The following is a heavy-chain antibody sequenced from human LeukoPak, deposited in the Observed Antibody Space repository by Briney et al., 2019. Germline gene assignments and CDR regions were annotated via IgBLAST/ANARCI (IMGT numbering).Heavy chain of an antibody. D-gene: IGHD3-16*02. J-gene: IGHJ6*02. CDR2: IYYSGST. CDR1: GGSISSYY. CDR3: ARHLPYPYDYVWGSYRYYYYGMDV. Sequence: SETLSLTCTVSGGSISSYYWSWIRQPPGKGLEWIGYIYYSGSTNYSPSLKSRVTISVDTSKNQFSLKLSSVTAADTAVYYCARHLPYPYDYVWGSYRYYYYGMDVWGQGTTVTVSS. V-gene: IGHV4-59*08.